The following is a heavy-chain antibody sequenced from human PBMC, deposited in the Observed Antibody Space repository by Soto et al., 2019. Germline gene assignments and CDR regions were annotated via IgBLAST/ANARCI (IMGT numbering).Heavy chain of an antibody. CDR1: GDTFKNCV. J-gene: IGHJ6*02. Sequence: VQSGVEVRRPGSSVKVSCKASGDTFKNCVISWVRQAPGQGLEWMGGIIPLFGTTDFAQRFQGRLTITTDESTTTAYMELSRLRSEDTATYYCVAELGFGKLSVVWGQGTTVIVSS. V-gene: IGHV1-69*05. CDR3: VAELGFGKLSVV. D-gene: IGHD3-10*01. CDR2: IIPLFGTT.